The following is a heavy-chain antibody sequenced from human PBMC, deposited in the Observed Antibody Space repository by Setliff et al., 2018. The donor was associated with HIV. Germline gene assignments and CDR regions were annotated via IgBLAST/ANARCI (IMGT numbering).Heavy chain of an antibody. J-gene: IGHJ4*02. D-gene: IGHD3-10*01. CDR3: AKSLAHSFGSGPYWHSTLYADY. CDR1: GFTFDRHT. Sequence: LSCATSGFTFDRHTMHWFRQVPGKGLEWVSAIAQPDGGVYADSVRGRFAVSRDNAKRILYLQMRSLRAEDTAVYYCAKSLAHSFGSGPYWHSTLYADYWGQGTLVTV. CDR2: IAQPDGGV. V-gene: IGHV3-23*01.